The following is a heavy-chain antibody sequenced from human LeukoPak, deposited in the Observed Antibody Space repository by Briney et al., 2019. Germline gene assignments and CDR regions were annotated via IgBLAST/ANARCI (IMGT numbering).Heavy chain of an antibody. CDR2: ISSSTSYI. CDR1: GFTFSNYG. V-gene: IGHV3-21*01. CDR3: ARATNGRFDI. D-gene: IGHD2-8*01. J-gene: IGHJ3*02. Sequence: GGSLRLSCAGAGFTFSNYGMHWVRQAPGKGLEWVSFISSSTSYISYADSVKGRFTISRDNAKSSLWLQMNSLRAEDTAVYYCARATNGRFDIWGQGTMVTVSS.